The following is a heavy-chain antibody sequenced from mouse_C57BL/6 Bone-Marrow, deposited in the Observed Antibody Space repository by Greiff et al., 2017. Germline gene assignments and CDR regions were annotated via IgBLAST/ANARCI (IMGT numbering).Heavy chain of an antibody. CDR2: IWSGGST. J-gene: IGHJ2*01. CDR3: ASKGGYFDY. V-gene: IGHV2-2*01. CDR1: GFSLTSYG. Sequence: QVQLQQSGPGLVQPSQSLSITCTASGFSLTSYGVHWVRQSPGKGLEWLGVIWSGGSTDYNAAFISRLSISKDNSKSQVFFKMSSLQADDTAIYYCASKGGYFDYWGQGTTLTVSS.